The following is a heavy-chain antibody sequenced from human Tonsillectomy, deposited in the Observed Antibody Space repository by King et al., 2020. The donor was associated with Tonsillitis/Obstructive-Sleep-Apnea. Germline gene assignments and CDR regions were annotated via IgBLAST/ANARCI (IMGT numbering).Heavy chain of an antibody. D-gene: IGHD3-22*01. Sequence: EVQLVESGGGLVQPGGSLRLSCAASGFTFSSYEMNWVRQAPGKGLEWVSYISSSGSTIYYADSVKGRFTISRDNAKNSLYLQMNSLRAEDTAVYYCAREINSYYYDSRGYYRRGGFDYWGQGTLVTVSS. CDR2: ISSSGSTI. CDR3: AREINSYYYDSRGYYRRGGFDY. V-gene: IGHV3-48*03. CDR1: GFTFSSYE. J-gene: IGHJ4*02.